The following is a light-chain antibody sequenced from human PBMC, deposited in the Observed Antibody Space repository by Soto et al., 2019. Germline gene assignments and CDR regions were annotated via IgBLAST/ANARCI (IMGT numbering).Light chain of an antibody. V-gene: IGKV3-15*01. Sequence: DIVMTQSPVTLSVSPGDRATLSCRASQSVGHNLAWFQQKPGQAPRLLIYGASAGATGIPDGLRGSSFGPEFTLTIISLQSEDLAVYYCQQYNNWPRTFGQGTKVE. CDR2: GAS. J-gene: IGKJ1*01. CDR1: QSVGHN. CDR3: QQYNNWPRT.